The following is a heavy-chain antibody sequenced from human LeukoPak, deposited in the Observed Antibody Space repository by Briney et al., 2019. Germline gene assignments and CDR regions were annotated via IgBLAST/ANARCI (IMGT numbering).Heavy chain of an antibody. CDR2: INPNRGDT. Sequence: ASVKVSCKASGYTFTGYYMHWVRQARGQGLEWMGWINPNRGDTNYAKKFHGRFTMTRDTSISTVYMELSRLRSDDTAVYYCARDMGLLGYCSSTSCLFDAFGIWGRGTMVTVSS. CDR1: GYTFTGYY. V-gene: IGHV1-2*02. D-gene: IGHD2-2*01. CDR3: ARDMGLLGYCSSTSCLFDAFGI. J-gene: IGHJ3*02.